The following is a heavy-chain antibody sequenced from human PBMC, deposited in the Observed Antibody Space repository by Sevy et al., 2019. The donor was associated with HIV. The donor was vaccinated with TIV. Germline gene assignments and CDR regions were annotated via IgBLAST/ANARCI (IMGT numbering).Heavy chain of an antibody. Sequence: GGSLRLSCAASGFTFGSYWMTWVRQAPGKGLEWVANIKEDGSGRFYVVSVRGRFTVSRDNAKKTLYLQMNNLRGEDTALYYCARLYSSSSGRGLDNWGQGALVTVSS. D-gene: IGHD6-6*01. CDR1: GFTFGSYW. CDR2: IKEDGSGR. V-gene: IGHV3-7*01. J-gene: IGHJ4*02. CDR3: ARLYSSSSGRGLDN.